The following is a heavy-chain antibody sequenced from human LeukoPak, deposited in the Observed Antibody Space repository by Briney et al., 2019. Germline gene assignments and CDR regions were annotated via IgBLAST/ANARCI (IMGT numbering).Heavy chain of an antibody. V-gene: IGHV4-4*07. Sequence: SETLSLTCTVSGGSISSYYWSWIRQPPGKGLEWIGRIYTSGSTNYNPSLKSRVTMSVDTSKNQFSLKLSSVTAADAAVYYCARQGANYHYAMDVWGQGTTVTVSS. CDR3: ARQGANYHYAMDV. CDR2: IYTSGST. J-gene: IGHJ6*02. CDR1: GGSISSYY. D-gene: IGHD4/OR15-4a*01.